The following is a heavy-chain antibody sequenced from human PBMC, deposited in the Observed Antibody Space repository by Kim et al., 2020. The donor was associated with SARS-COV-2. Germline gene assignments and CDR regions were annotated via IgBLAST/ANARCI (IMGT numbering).Heavy chain of an antibody. CDR1: GYSFTTYW. J-gene: IGHJ3*02. D-gene: IGHD6-19*01. CDR3: ARRRYSSGWSLLDAFDI. CDR2: IYAGDSDT. Sequence: GESLKISCKGSGYSFTTYWIGWVRQMPGKGLEWMGIIYAGDSDTRYSPSFQGQVTISADKSISTAYLQWSSLKASDTAMYYCARRRYSSGWSLLDAFDIWGQGTMVTVSS. V-gene: IGHV5-51*01.